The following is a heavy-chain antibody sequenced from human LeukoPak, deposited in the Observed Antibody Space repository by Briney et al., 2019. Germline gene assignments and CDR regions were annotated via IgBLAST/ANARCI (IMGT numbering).Heavy chain of an antibody. J-gene: IGHJ3*02. D-gene: IGHD3-3*01. CDR2: IYSGGST. CDR3: ARGGDFWSDNAFDI. V-gene: IGHV3-53*01. CDR1: GFTVSSNY. Sequence: QTGGSLRLSCAASGFTVSSNYMSWVRQAPGKGLEWVSVIYSGGSTYYADSVKGRFTISRDNSKNTLYLQTNSLRAEDTAVYYCARGGDFWSDNAFDIWGQGTMVTVSS.